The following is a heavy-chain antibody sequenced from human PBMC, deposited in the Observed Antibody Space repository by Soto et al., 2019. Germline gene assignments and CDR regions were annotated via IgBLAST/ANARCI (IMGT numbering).Heavy chain of an antibody. Sequence: KPSETLSLTCSVYGGSFSGYYWSWIRQPPGKGLEWIGEINHSGSTNYNPSLKSRVTISVDTSKNQFSLKLSSVTAADTAVYYCARNAANDFWSGYYLRGYYYGMDVWGQGTTVTVSS. V-gene: IGHV4-34*01. CDR1: GGSFSGYY. CDR3: ARNAANDFWSGYYLRGYYYGMDV. J-gene: IGHJ6*02. CDR2: INHSGST. D-gene: IGHD3-3*01.